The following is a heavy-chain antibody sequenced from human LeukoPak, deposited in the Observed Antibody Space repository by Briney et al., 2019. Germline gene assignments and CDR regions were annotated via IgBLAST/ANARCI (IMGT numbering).Heavy chain of an antibody. CDR2: IYHSGSI. CDR3: ASKLIAVAGYFDY. V-gene: IGHV4-34*01. D-gene: IGHD6-19*01. J-gene: IGHJ4*02. Sequence: ASETLSLTCAVYGGSFSGYYWSWIRQPPGKGLEWIGEIYHSGSINYNPSLKSRVTISVDKSKNQFSLNLSSVTAADTAVYYCASKLIAVAGYFDYWGQGTLVTVSS. CDR1: GGSFSGYY.